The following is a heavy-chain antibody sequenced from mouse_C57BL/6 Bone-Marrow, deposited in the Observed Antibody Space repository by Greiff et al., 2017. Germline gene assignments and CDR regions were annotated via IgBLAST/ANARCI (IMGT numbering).Heavy chain of an antibody. CDR2: ISSGSSTI. J-gene: IGHJ4*01. CDR1: GFTFSDYG. Sequence: EVKLMESGGGLVKPGGSLKLSCAASGFTFSDYGMHWVRQAPEKVLEWVAYISSGSSTIYYADTVKGRFTISRDNAKNTLFLQMTSLRSEDTAMYYCARSIYYGSSYDYAMDYWGQGTSVTVSS. V-gene: IGHV5-17*01. CDR3: ARSIYYGSSYDYAMDY. D-gene: IGHD1-1*01.